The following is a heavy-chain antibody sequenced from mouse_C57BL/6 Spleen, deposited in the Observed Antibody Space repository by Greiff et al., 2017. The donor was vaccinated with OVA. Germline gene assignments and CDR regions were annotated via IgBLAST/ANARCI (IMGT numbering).Heavy chain of an antibody. CDR1: GYTFTSYW. CDR2: IHPTSGST. V-gene: IGHV1-64*01. D-gene: IGHD2-14*01. Sequence: QVQLQQPGAELVKPGASVKLSCKASGYTFTSYWMHWVKQRPGQGLEWIGMIHPTSGSTNYNEKFKSKATLTVDKSSSTAYMQLSSLTSEDSAVYCCAREGYRDFDVWGTGTTVTVSS. CDR3: AREGYRDFDV. J-gene: IGHJ1*03.